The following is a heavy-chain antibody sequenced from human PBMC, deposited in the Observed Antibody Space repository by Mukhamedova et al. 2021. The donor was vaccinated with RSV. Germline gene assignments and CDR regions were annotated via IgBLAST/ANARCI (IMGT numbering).Heavy chain of an antibody. V-gene: IGHV4-30-2*04. J-gene: IGHJ5*02. Sequence: STYYNPSLKSRVTISVDTSKNQFSLKLSSVTAADTAVYYCARTAYCGGDCYSHWFDPWGQGTLVTVPS. CDR3: ARTAYCGGDCYSHWFDP. D-gene: IGHD2-21*02. CDR2: ST.